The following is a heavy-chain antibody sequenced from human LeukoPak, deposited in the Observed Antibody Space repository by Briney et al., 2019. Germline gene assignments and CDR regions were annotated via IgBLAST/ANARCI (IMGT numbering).Heavy chain of an antibody. V-gene: IGHV3-21*01. D-gene: IGHD2-15*01. CDR2: ISSSSSYI. Sequence: GGSLRLSCAASGFTFSSYSMNWVRQAPGKGLEWVSSISSSSSYIYYADSVKGRFTISRDNAKNSLYLQMNSLRAEDTAVYYCAREVDIRYSDYWGQGTLVTVSS. CDR3: AREVDIRYSDY. CDR1: GFTFSSYS. J-gene: IGHJ4*02.